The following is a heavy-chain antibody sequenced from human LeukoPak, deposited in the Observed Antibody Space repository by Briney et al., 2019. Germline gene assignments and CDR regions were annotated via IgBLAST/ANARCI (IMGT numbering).Heavy chain of an antibody. V-gene: IGHV4-59*01. D-gene: IGHD6-19*01. Sequence: SETLSLTCTVSGGSISSYYWSWIRQPPGKGLEWIGYIYYSGSTNYNPSLKSRVTISVDTSKNQFSLKLSSVTAADTAVYYCARLYSSGWSSVADYWGQGTLVTVSS. CDR2: IYYSGST. J-gene: IGHJ4*02. CDR3: ARLYSSGWSSVADY. CDR1: GGSISSYY.